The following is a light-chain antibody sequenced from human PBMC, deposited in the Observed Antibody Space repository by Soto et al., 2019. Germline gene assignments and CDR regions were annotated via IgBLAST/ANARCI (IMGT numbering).Light chain of an antibody. CDR2: GES. CDR3: QQYGSSGT. CDR1: QSVSNNY. Sequence: WTESTGTMSMQTSEGSTVSYWASQSVSNNYLAWYQQKPGQAPRLLIYGESNRATGIPDRFSGSGSGTDFTLTISRLEPEDFAVYYCQQYGSSGTFGQGSMVDVK. V-gene: IGKV3-20*01. J-gene: IGKJ1*01.